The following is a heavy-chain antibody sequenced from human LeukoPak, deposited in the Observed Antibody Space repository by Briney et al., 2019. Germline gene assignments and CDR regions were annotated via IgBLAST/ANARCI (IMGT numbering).Heavy chain of an antibody. Sequence: PGGSLRLSCAASGFTFSTYTMYWVRHPPGKRLEWVSIIGNNGGGIHYADSVRGRFTISRDNSKNALYLQMNSLSVEDTAVYYCAIDPNWGIHSWGQGVLVTVSS. D-gene: IGHD7-27*01. V-gene: IGHV3-23*01. CDR1: GFTFSTYT. CDR2: IGNNGGGI. CDR3: AIDPNWGIHS. J-gene: IGHJ4*02.